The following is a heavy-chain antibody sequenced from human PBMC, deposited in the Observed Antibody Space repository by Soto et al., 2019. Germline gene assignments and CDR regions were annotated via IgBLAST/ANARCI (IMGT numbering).Heavy chain of an antibody. Sequence: ASVKVSCKASGGTFSSYAISWVRQAPGQGLEWMGGIIPIFGTANYAQKFQGRVTITADESTSTAYMELSSLRSEDTAVYYCARGGYSYGNYGMDVCGQGTTVTVSS. J-gene: IGHJ6*02. D-gene: IGHD5-18*01. CDR3: ARGGYSYGNYGMDV. CDR1: GGTFSSYA. V-gene: IGHV1-69*13. CDR2: IIPIFGTA.